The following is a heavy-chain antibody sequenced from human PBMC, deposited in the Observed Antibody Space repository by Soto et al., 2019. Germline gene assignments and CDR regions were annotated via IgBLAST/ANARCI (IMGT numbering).Heavy chain of an antibody. D-gene: IGHD3-22*01. J-gene: IGHJ4*02. CDR2: IIPMFGKA. CDR1: GGTFSRFA. CDR3: ARDGTLYDSNGYYYVY. V-gene: IGHV1-69*01. Sequence: QVQLVQSGAEVKKPGSSVKVSCKASGGTFSRFAINWVRQAPGQGLEWMGGIIPMFGKANYAQKFQGRVTITADESTSTGYMELRSLTSEDTAVYYCARDGTLYDSNGYYYVYWGQGTLVTVSS.